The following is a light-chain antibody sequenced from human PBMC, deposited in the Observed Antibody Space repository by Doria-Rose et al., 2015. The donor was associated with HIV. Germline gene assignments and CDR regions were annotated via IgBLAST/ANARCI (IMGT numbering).Light chain of an antibody. J-gene: IGLJ2*01. CDR2: GNS. CDR3: QSYDSGLSVA. Sequence: QSVVTQPPSVSGAPGQSVTISCTGSSSNIGAGYGVHWYQQLPGTAPKLLIHGNSNRPSGVSDRFSGSKSGTSASLAITGLQAEEEAVYYRQSYDSGLSVAFGGGTKLTVL. V-gene: IGLV1-40*02. CDR1: SSNIGAGYG.